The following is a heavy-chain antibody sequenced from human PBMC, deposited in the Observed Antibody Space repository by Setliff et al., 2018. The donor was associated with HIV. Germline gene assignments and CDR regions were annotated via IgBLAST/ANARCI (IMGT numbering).Heavy chain of an antibody. CDR1: GGSISSGSYY. CDR2: FYTRGGT. V-gene: IGHV4-61*02. J-gene: IGHJ6*02. CDR3: ARCTPGDPSYHYYGLDV. D-gene: IGHD2-8*01. Sequence: SETLSRTGTLAGGSISSGSYYWTWIRQPAGKGLEWMGRFYTRGGTNYNPSLNSRVTISVDTSKNLFSLKLTSVTAADTAFYHCARCTPGDPSYHYYGLDVCCHWTTVTVS.